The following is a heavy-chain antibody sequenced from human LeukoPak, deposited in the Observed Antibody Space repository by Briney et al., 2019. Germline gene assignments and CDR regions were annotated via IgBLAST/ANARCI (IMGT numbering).Heavy chain of an antibody. CDR1: GYTFTGYY. CDR3: ASLFSSSGWYDYFDY. CDR2: INPSGGST. J-gene: IGHJ4*02. Sequence: ASVKVSCKASGYTFTGYYMHWVRQAPGQGLEWMGIINPSGGSTSYAQKFQGRVTMTRDTSTSTVYMELSSLRSEDTAVYYCASLFSSSGWYDYFDYWGQGTLVTVSS. V-gene: IGHV1-46*01. D-gene: IGHD6-19*01.